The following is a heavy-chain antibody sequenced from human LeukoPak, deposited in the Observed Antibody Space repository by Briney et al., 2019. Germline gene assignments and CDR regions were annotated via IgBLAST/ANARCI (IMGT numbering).Heavy chain of an antibody. Sequence: GGSLRLSCAASGFTFSSYGMHWVRQAPGKGLEWVAVISYDGSNKYYADSVKGRFTISRDNSKNTLYLQMNSLRAEDTAVYYCARDPGTFWYFDLWGRGTLVTVSS. V-gene: IGHV3-30*03. CDR2: ISYDGSNK. CDR3: ARDPGTFWYFDL. D-gene: IGHD2/OR15-2a*01. CDR1: GFTFSSYG. J-gene: IGHJ2*01.